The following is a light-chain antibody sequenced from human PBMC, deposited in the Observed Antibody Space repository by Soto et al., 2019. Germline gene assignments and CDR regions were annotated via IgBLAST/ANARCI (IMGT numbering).Light chain of an antibody. CDR3: QQYNNWPWT. V-gene: IGKV3-15*01. CDR2: GAS. Sequence: EIVMTQSPATLSVSPGERATLSCRASQSVSSNLAWYQQKPGQAPRLLIYGASTRATGIPARFSGSGSGTEFTITISRLQAEDFAVYYGQQYNNWPWTFGQGTKVDIK. J-gene: IGKJ1*01. CDR1: QSVSSN.